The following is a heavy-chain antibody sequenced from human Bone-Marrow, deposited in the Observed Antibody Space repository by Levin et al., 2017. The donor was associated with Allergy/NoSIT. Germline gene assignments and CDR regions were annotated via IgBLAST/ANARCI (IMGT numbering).Heavy chain of an antibody. Sequence: SVKVSCKASGFTFTSSAVQWVRQARGQRLEWIGWIVVGSGNTNYAQKFQERVTITRDMSTSTAYMELSSLRSEDTAVYYCAADRRYFDWLSPAFDIWGQGTMVTVSS. V-gene: IGHV1-58*01. D-gene: IGHD3-9*01. CDR2: IVVGSGNT. CDR1: GFTFTSSA. CDR3: AADRRYFDWLSPAFDI. J-gene: IGHJ3*02.